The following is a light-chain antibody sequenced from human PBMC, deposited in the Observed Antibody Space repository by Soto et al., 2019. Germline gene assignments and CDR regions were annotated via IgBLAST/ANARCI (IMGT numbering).Light chain of an antibody. J-gene: IGKJ1*01. V-gene: IGKV3-11*01. CDR2: DTS. CDR1: KSVSY. Sequence: EVVLTQSPAALSLSPGERATLSCRASKSVSYLAWYQQKPGQAPRLLMYDTSARATGIPARFSGSGSGTDFTITISSLEPEDFAVYYCKQHRNARWTFGQGTKVEIK. CDR3: KQHRNARWT.